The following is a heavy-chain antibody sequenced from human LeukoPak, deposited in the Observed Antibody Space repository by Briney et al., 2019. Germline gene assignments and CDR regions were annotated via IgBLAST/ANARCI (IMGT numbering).Heavy chain of an antibody. V-gene: IGHV1-69*05. CDR2: IIPIFGTA. Sequence: ASVKVSCKASGYTFTGYYMHWVRQSPGQGLEWMGGIIPIFGTANYAQKFQGRVTITTDESTSTAYMELSSLRSEDTAVYYCARVGGGGSYFDYWGRGTLVTVSS. J-gene: IGHJ4*02. CDR1: GYTFTGYY. D-gene: IGHD2-15*01. CDR3: ARVGGGGSYFDY.